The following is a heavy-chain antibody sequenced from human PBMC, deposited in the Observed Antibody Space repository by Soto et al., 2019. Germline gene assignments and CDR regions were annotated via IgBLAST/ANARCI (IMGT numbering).Heavy chain of an antibody. V-gene: IGHV3-7*04. J-gene: IGHJ3*01. CDR3: ARGDYHDNSGPFSDAFDV. CDR2: IRQDGSQK. D-gene: IGHD3-22*01. Sequence: EVQLVESGGGLVQPGGSLRLSCAASGFTFSNYWMSWVRQAPGKGLEWVANIRQDGSQKWYLDSVKGRFTISRDNAKKSLFLQMNSLRVEDTAMYYCARGDYHDNSGPFSDAFDVWGQGTMATVSS. CDR1: GFTFSNYW.